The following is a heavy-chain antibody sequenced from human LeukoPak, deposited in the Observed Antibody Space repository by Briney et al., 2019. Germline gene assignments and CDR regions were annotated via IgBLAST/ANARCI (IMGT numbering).Heavy chain of an antibody. CDR3: ARGSRSRPGGGQRQIMFDP. CDR2: IYYSGST. CDR1: GGSISSSSYY. V-gene: IGHV4-39*07. D-gene: IGHD3-16*01. Sequence: SETLSLTCTVSGGSISSSSYYWGWIRQPPGEGLEWIGSIYYSGSTYYNPSLKSRVTISVDTSKNQFSLKLSSVTAADTAVYYCARGSRSRPGGGQRQIMFDPWGQGTLVTVSS. J-gene: IGHJ5*02.